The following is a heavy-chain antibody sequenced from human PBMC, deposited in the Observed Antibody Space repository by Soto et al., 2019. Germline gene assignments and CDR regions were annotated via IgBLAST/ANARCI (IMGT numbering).Heavy chain of an antibody. CDR3: ATIGRIAARPFPGDY. Sequence: ASVKVSCKVSGYTLTELSMHWVRQAPGKGLEWMGGFDPEDGETIYAQKFQGRVTMTEDTSTDTAYMELSSLRSEDTAVYYCATIGRIAARPFPGDYWGQGTLVTVSS. D-gene: IGHD6-6*01. CDR1: GYTLTELS. J-gene: IGHJ4*02. CDR2: FDPEDGET. V-gene: IGHV1-24*01.